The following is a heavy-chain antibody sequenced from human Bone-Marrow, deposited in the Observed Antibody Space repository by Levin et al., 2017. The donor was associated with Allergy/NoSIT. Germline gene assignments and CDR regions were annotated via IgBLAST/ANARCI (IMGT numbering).Heavy chain of an antibody. CDR1: GGIFSAYA. J-gene: IGHJ6*02. Sequence: ASVKVSCKASGGIFSAYAVSWVRQAPGQGLEWMGWIIPIFGTTSKAQKFQDRVTITADESTGTSYMELNSLRTEDTALYYCARGNIVVETAVPPDAWGPGTTVTVTS. CDR2: IIPIFGTT. CDR3: ARGNIVVETAVPPDA. V-gene: IGHV1-69*13. D-gene: IGHD2-21*02.